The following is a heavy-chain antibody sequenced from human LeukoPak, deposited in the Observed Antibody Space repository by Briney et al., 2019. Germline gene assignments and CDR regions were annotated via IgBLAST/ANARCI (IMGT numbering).Heavy chain of an antibody. CDR3: AKANEILTGYYGMDV. J-gene: IGHJ6*04. CDR2: ISWDGGST. D-gene: IGHD3-9*01. CDR1: GFTFDDYA. Sequence: TGGSLRLSCAATGFTFDDYAMHWVRQAPGKGLEWVPLISWDGGSTYYADSVKGRFTISRDNSKNSLYLQMNSLRADDTALYYCAKANEILTGYYGMDVWGKGTTVTVSS. V-gene: IGHV3-43D*04.